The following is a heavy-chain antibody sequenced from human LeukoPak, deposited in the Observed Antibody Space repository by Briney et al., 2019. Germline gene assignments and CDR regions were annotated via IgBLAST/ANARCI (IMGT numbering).Heavy chain of an antibody. J-gene: IGHJ4*02. CDR3: ARDRGYGSGYYFDN. CDR2: IDGGGTIT. V-gene: IGHV3-11*04. Sequence: GGSLRLSCAASGFTFSDYYMSWIRQVPGKGLEWLSYIDGGGTITYYAAFEEGRFTISRDNAKNSVYLQMDSLRAEDTAVYYCARDRGYGSGYYFDNWGRGTLVTVSS. D-gene: IGHD3-3*01. CDR1: GFTFSDYY.